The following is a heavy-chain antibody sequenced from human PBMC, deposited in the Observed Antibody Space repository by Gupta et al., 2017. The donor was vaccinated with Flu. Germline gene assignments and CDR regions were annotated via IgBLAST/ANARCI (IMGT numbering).Heavy chain of an antibody. D-gene: IGHD5-18*01. CDR2: MYYSGIT. Sequence: QLQLQESGPGLVKPSETLSLTCTVSGDSISRSNYYWGWIRQPPGKGLEWIGSMYYSGITYYNPSLESRLTTSLDTSKNQFSLKLTSVTAADTALYYCARHGGYNSGYPQYFDYWGQGALVTVSS. V-gene: IGHV4-39*01. CDR3: ARHGGYNSGYPQYFDY. J-gene: IGHJ4*02. CDR1: GDSISRSNYY.